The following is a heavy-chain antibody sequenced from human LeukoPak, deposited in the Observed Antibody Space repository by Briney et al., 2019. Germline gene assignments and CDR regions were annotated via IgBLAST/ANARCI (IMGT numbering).Heavy chain of an antibody. J-gene: IGHJ5*02. CDR2: ISSSSSYI. Sequence: KTGGSLRLSCAASGFTFSSYSMNWVRQAPGKGLEWVSSISSSSSYIYYADSVKGRFTISRDNAKNSLYLQMNSLRAEDTAVYYCARDTTDFWSGYQRPNWFDPWGQGTLVTVSS. CDR1: GFTFSSYS. D-gene: IGHD3-3*01. CDR3: ARDTTDFWSGYQRPNWFDP. V-gene: IGHV3-21*01.